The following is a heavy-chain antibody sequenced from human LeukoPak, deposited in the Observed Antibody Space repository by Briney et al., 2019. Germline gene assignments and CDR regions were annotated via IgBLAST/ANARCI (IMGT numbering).Heavy chain of an antibody. CDR3: ATGGDSSGYSSFDY. V-gene: IGHV1-24*01. CDR1: GYTLTELS. Sequence: ASVKVSCKVSGYTLTELSMHRVRQAPGKGLEWMGGFDPEDGETIYAQKFQGRVTMTEDTSTDTAYMELSSLRSEDTAVYYCATGGDSSGYSSFDYWGQGTLVTVSS. CDR2: FDPEDGET. D-gene: IGHD3-22*01. J-gene: IGHJ4*02.